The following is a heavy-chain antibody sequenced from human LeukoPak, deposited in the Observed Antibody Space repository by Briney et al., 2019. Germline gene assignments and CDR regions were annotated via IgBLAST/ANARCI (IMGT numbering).Heavy chain of an antibody. D-gene: IGHD4-17*01. J-gene: IGHJ6*02. CDR2: IYYSGST. CDR1: GGSISSSSYY. V-gene: IGHV4-39*07. CDR3: ARDLKTTVTLYYYYGMDV. Sequence: PSETLSLTCTVSGGSISSSSYYWGWIRQPPGKGLEWIGSIYYSGSTYYNPSLKSRVTISVDTSKNQFSLKLSSVTAADTAVYYCARDLKTTVTLYYYYGMDVWGQGTTVAVSS.